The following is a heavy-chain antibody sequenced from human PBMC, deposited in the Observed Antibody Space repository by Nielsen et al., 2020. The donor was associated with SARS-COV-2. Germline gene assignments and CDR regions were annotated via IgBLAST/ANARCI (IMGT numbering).Heavy chain of an antibody. V-gene: IGHV4-34*01. CDR2: INHSGST. CDR3: ARGSRGLRVSFDY. D-gene: IGHD5-12*01. J-gene: IGHJ4*02. Sequence: ESLKISCAASGFTFSSYWMSWVRQAPGKGLEWIGEINHSGSTNYNPSLKSRVTISVDTSKNQFSLKLSSVTAADTAVYYCARGSRGLRVSFDYWGQGTLVTVSS. CDR1: GFTFSSYW.